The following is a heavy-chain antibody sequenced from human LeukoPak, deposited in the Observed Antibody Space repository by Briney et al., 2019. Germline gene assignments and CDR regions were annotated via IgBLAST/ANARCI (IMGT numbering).Heavy chain of an antibody. V-gene: IGHV4-59*01. D-gene: IGHD3/OR15-3a*01. CDR1: GGSISSYY. CDR2: ISNSGST. Sequence: SETLSLTCTVSGGSISSYYWTWIRQPPGKGLEYIAYISNSGSTNYNPSLESRVTISVDTSKSQLSLKVSSVTAADTAVYYCAKGGRPGAFDIWGQGTMVTVSS. J-gene: IGHJ3*02. CDR3: AKGGRPGAFDI.